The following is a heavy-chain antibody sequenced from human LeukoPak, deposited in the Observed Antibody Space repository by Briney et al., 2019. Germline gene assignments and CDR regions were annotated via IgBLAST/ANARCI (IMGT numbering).Heavy chain of an antibody. D-gene: IGHD6-19*01. CDR3: ARVGSGWSFDY. Sequence: SETLSLTCTVSGGSISSYYWSWIRQPAGRGLEWIGRIQTSGSTNYNPSLKSRVTMSVDTSKNKFSLKVNSVTAADTAVYYCARVGSGWSFDYWGQGTLVTVSS. J-gene: IGHJ4*02. CDR1: GGSISSYY. CDR2: IQTSGST. V-gene: IGHV4-4*07.